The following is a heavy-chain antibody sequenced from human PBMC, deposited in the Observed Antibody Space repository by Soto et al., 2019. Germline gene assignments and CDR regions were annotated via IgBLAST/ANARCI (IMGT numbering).Heavy chain of an antibody. D-gene: IGHD5-18*01. V-gene: IGHV1-24*01. CDR1: GYSFTSHY. CDR2: FDPEDGET. J-gene: IGHJ4*02. CDR3: ATDSRWIQLWFDY. Sequence: ASVKFSCKAIGYSFTSHYMHWVRQAPGKGLDGMGGFDPEDGETIYAQKFQGRVTMTEDTSTDTAYMELSSLRSEDTAVYYCATDSRWIQLWFDYWGQGTLVTVSS.